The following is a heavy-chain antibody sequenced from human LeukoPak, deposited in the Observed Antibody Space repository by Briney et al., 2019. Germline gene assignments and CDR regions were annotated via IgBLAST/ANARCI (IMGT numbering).Heavy chain of an antibody. Sequence: TSETLSLTCTVSGGSISSYYWSWIRQPAGKGLEWIGRIYTSGSTNYNPSLKSRVTMSVDTSKNQFSLKLSSVTAADTAVYYCASGSSIAAPADAFDNWGQGTMVTVSS. CDR2: IYTSGST. V-gene: IGHV4-4*07. D-gene: IGHD6-6*01. J-gene: IGHJ3*02. CDR1: GGSISSYY. CDR3: ASGSSIAAPADAFDN.